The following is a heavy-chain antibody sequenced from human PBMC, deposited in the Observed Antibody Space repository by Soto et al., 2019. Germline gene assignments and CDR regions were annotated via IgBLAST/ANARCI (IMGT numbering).Heavy chain of an antibody. CDR3: TPANMLEITFFGVAPGYFDY. J-gene: IGHJ4*02. D-gene: IGHD3-3*01. CDR1: GFTFTSYA. CDR2: ISGSGGST. Sequence: GGSLRLSCAPSGFTFTSYAMSWVRQAPGQAMEWVSAISGSGGSTYYADSVKGLFTTSRDNSKNTLYLQMNSVKTEDTAVYYCTPANMLEITFFGVAPGYFDYWGQGTLLTVSS. V-gene: IGHV3-23*01.